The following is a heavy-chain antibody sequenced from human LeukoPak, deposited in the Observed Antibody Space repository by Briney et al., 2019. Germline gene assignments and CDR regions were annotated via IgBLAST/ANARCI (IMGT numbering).Heavy chain of an antibody. CDR1: GFLFSDYT. Sequence: GSLRLSCEASGFLFSDYTMNWVRQAPGKGLEWVSSVSYSGTYTFYADSVTGRFTISRDNAKNSLYLQMDNLRVDDSALYYCVRDLRFIGGSDWFDPWGQGTQVIVSS. V-gene: IGHV3-21*01. D-gene: IGHD3-3*01. CDR3: VRDLRFIGGSDWFDP. J-gene: IGHJ5*02. CDR2: VSYSGTYT.